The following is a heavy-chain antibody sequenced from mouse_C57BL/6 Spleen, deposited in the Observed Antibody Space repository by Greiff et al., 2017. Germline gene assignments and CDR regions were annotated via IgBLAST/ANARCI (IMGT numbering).Heavy chain of an antibody. Sequence: EVKLMESGGGLVKPGGSLKLSCAASGFTFSSYAMSWVRQTPEKRLEWVATISDGGSYTYYPDNVKGRFTISRDNAKNNLYLQMSHLKSEDTAMYYCARDSVGFDYWGQGTTLTVSS. CDR3: ARDSVGFDY. D-gene: IGHD1-1*01. CDR1: GFTFSSYA. J-gene: IGHJ2*01. V-gene: IGHV5-4*01. CDR2: ISDGGSYT.